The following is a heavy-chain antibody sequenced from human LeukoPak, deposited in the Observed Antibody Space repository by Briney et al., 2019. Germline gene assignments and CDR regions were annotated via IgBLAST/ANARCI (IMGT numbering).Heavy chain of an antibody. CDR1: GITLSNYG. Sequence: GGSLRLSCAVSGITLSNYGMSWVRQAPGKGLEWVAGLSGSGGGTNYADSVQGRFTISRDNPKNTLYLQMNSLRAEDTAVYFYAKRGVVIRVFLVGFHKEAYYFDSWGQGALVTVSS. J-gene: IGHJ4*02. CDR2: LSGSGGGT. D-gene: IGHD3-10*01. CDR3: AKRGVVIRVFLVGFHKEAYYFDS. V-gene: IGHV3-23*01.